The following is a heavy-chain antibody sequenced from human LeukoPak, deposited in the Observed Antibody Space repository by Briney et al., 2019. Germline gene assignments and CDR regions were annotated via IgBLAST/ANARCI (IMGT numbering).Heavy chain of an antibody. J-gene: IGHJ6*03. CDR3: ARLRGGIVVVPAAHRPSYYYMDV. D-gene: IGHD2-2*01. CDR1: GFTFSDFW. V-gene: IGHV3-21*01. Sequence: GGSLRLSCAASGFTFSDFWMHWVRQAPGKGLEWVSAISGSGTSTYYADSVKGRFTISRDNAKNSLYLQMNSLRAEDTAVYYCARLRGGIVVVPAAHRPSYYYMDVWGKGTTVTVSS. CDR2: ISGSGTST.